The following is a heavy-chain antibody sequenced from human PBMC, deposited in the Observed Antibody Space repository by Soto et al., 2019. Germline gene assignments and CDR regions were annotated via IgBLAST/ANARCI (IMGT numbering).Heavy chain of an antibody. CDR3: STRNSERKGDC. CDR1: GFTFTNAW. Sequence: GGSLRLSCAASGFTFTNAWINWVRQAPGKGPEWVGRIKSRVDGGTTDYAAPVKGRFTISRDDSKNTLYLQMNSLKTEDTALYYCSTRNSERKGDCWGQGTLVTVSS. D-gene: IGHD2-2*01. J-gene: IGHJ4*02. V-gene: IGHV3-15*07. CDR2: IKSRVDGGTT.